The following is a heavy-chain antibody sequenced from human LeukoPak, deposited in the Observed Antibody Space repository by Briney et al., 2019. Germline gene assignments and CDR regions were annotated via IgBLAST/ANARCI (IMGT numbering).Heavy chain of an antibody. CDR1: GGSISSYY. CDR2: IYYSGST. V-gene: IGHV4-59*01. D-gene: IGHD3-3*01. Sequence: PSETLSLTCTVSGGSISSYYWSWIRQPPGKGLEWIGYIYYSGSTNYNPSLKSRATISVDTSKNQFSLKLSSVTAADTAVYYCARVVRDYDFWSGYYSYGMDVWGQGTTVTVSS. CDR3: ARVVRDYDFWSGYYSYGMDV. J-gene: IGHJ6*02.